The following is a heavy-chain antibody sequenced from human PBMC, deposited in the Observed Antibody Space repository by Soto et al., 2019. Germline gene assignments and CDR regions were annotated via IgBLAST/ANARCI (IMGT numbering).Heavy chain of an antibody. V-gene: IGHV3-30-3*01. CDR2: VSYDGGNR. CDR3: ARPGNSNDWYGGHFDI. D-gene: IGHD6-13*01. Sequence: QVQLVESGGGVVQPGRSLRLSCAASGFTFSSYAMHWARQAPGKGLEWVAVVSYDGGNRYYADSVKGRFTISRDNSKNTLYLQMNVLRHEDTAVYYCARPGNSNDWYGGHFDIWGQGTMVTVSS. CDR1: GFTFSSYA. J-gene: IGHJ3*02.